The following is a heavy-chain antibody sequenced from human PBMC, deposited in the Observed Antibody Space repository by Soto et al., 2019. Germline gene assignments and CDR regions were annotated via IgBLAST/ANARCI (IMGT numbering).Heavy chain of an antibody. CDR3: ARAKTTMVRGVIPLGAFDI. CDR1: GYTFTGYY. Sequence: ASVKVSCKASGYTFTGYYMHWVRQAPGQGLEWMGWINPNSGGTNYAQKFQGWVTMTRDTSISTAYMELSRLRSDDTAVYYCARAKTTMVRGVIPLGAFDIWGQGTMVTVSS. V-gene: IGHV1-2*04. J-gene: IGHJ3*02. D-gene: IGHD3-10*01. CDR2: INPNSGGT.